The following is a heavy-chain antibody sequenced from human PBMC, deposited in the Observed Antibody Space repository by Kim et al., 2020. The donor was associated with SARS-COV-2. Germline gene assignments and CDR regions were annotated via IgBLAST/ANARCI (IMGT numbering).Heavy chain of an antibody. CDR3: ARGFEDSSGYYFDY. J-gene: IGHJ4*02. V-gene: IGHV4-39*01. D-gene: IGHD3-22*01. Sequence: NPSLKSRVTISVDTSKNQFSLKLSSVTAADTAVYYCARGFEDSSGYYFDYWGQGTLVTVSS.